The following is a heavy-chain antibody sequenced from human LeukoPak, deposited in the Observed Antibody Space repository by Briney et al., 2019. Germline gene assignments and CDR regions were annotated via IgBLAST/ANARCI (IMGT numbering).Heavy chain of an antibody. CDR2: INHSGST. CDR1: GGSFSGYY. J-gene: IGHJ4*02. V-gene: IGHV4-34*01. Sequence: SETLSLTCAVYGGSFSGYYWSWIRQPPGKGLEWIGEINHSGSTNYNPSLESRVTISVDTSKNQFSLKLSSVTAADTAVYYCARDFYYDSSGYDYWGQGTLVTVSS. CDR3: ARDFYYDSSGYDY. D-gene: IGHD3-22*01.